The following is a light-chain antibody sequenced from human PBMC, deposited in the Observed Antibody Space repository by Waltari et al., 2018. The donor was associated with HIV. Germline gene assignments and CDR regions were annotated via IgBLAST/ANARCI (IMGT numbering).Light chain of an antibody. Sequence: QSAPTQPASVSGSPGQSIPLPCHNMGDLTYFSLYQQYPGKTPKLLIYEISNRPSGISSRFSGSKSGDTASLTISGLQADDEADYFCTKYTSTNVLILFGGGTKVTVL. CDR3: TKYTSTNVLIL. CDR1: MGDLTY. J-gene: IGLJ2*01. CDR2: EIS. V-gene: IGLV2-14*03.